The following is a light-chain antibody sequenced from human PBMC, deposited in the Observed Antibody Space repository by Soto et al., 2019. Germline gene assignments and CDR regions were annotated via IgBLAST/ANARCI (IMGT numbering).Light chain of an antibody. J-gene: IGLJ1*01. CDR3: SSYAGSNNPYV. CDR2: EVS. Sequence: QSVLTQPPSASGSPGQSLTISCTGTSSDVGGYNYVSWYQQHPGKAPKLMIYEVSKRPSGVPDRFSGSKSGNTASLTVSGLQAEDEADYYCSSYAGSNNPYVFGTATKVTVL. V-gene: IGLV2-8*01. CDR1: SSDVGGYNY.